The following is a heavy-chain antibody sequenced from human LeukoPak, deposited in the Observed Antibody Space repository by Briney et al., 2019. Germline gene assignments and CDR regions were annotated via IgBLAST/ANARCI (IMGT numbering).Heavy chain of an antibody. CDR1: GFTFSRYW. Sequence: GGSLRLSCSASGFTFSRYWMRWVRQAPGKGLVWVSGADYDGSDTSYAESVRGRFTISRDNAKNTLYLQMDSLSAEDTAVYYCATLAAAGTNYWGQGTLVTVSS. CDR3: ATLAAAGTNY. J-gene: IGHJ4*02. V-gene: IGHV3-74*01. D-gene: IGHD6-13*01. CDR2: ADYDGSDT.